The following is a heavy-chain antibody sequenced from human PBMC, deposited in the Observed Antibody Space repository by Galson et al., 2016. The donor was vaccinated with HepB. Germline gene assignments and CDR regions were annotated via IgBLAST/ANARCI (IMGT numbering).Heavy chain of an antibody. CDR1: GFTFTRYW. D-gene: IGHD3-22*01. J-gene: IGHJ4*02. CDR2: INEDGSEE. CDR3: VKEPDYDVQ. V-gene: IGHV3-7*01. Sequence: SLRLSCAASGFTFTRYWMSWVRQAPGKGLEWVANINEDGSEENYVDSVRGRFTISRDNAKNSLYLQMSRLRAGDTALYYCVKEPDYDVQWGQGTQVTVSS.